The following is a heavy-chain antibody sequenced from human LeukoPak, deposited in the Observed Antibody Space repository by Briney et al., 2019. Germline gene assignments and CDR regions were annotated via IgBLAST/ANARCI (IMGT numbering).Heavy chain of an antibody. D-gene: IGHD2-2*01. J-gene: IGHJ3*02. CDR2: IRYDGSNK. V-gene: IGHV3-30*02. CDR1: GFTFSSYG. Sequence: GGSLRLSCAASGFTFSSYGMHWVRQAPGKGLEWVAFIRYDGSNKYYADSVKGRFTISRDNSKNTLYPQMNSLRAEDTAVYYCAKDWAGGEYCSSTSCQDAFDIWGQGTMVTVSS. CDR3: AKDWAGGEYCSSTSCQDAFDI.